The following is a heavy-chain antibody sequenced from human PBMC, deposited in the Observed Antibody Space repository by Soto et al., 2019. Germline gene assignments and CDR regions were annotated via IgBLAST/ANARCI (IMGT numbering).Heavy chain of an antibody. V-gene: IGHV3-49*03. CDR2: IRSKIYGGTT. CDR1: GFTFGDYG. J-gene: IGHJ4*02. D-gene: IGHD6-19*01. Sequence: GGSLRLSCIASGFTFGDYGMSWFRQAPGKGLEWVGFIRSKIYGGTTEYAASVKGRFTISRDDSKSIAYLQMSSLKTEDTAMYYCSRDETRGSAWSLDYWGQGTLVTVSS. CDR3: SRDETRGSAWSLDY.